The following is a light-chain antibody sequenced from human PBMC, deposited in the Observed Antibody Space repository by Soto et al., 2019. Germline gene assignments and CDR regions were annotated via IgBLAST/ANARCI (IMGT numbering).Light chain of an antibody. CDR1: QRVTSKY. Sequence: ETVLTQSPGTLSLSPGERATLSCRASQRVTSKYLAWYQQKPGQAPRLVIFGASIRDTGIPDRFSVSVSGTDVTLTISRLEHEDGAVYDGQQSGSSPWTFGQGTKVDNK. J-gene: IGKJ1*01. CDR2: GAS. V-gene: IGKV3-20*01. CDR3: QQSGSSPWT.